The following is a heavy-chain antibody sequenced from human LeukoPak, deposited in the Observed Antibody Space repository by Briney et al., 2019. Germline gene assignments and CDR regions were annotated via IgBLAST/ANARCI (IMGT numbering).Heavy chain of an antibody. Sequence: SETLSLTCAVYGGSFSGYYWSWIRQPPGKGLEWLGEINHSGSTNYNPSLKSRVTISVDTSKNQFSLKLSSVTAADTAVYYCARFYDILTGYSIGNWFDHWGQGTLVTVSS. CDR3: ARFYDILTGYSIGNWFDH. J-gene: IGHJ5*02. CDR2: INHSGST. D-gene: IGHD3-9*01. CDR1: GGSFSGYY. V-gene: IGHV4-34*01.